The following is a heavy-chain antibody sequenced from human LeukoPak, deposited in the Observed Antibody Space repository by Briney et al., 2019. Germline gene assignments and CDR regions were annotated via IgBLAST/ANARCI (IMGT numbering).Heavy chain of an antibody. D-gene: IGHD3-22*01. V-gene: IGHV1-18*01. J-gene: IGHJ4*02. Sequence: EASVKVSCKASGYTFTSYGISWVRQAPGQGLEWMGWISAYNGNTNYAQKLQGRVTMTTDTSTSTAYMELRSLRSGDTAVYYCARLYYYDSSGPLGYWGQGTLVTVSS. CDR1: GYTFTSYG. CDR2: ISAYNGNT. CDR3: ARLYYYDSSGPLGY.